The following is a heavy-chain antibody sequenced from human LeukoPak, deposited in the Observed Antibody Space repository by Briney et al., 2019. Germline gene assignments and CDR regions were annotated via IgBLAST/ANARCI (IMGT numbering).Heavy chain of an antibody. J-gene: IGHJ4*02. D-gene: IGHD3-22*01. Sequence: GGSLRLSCAASGFTFSSYSMTWVRQAPGKGLEWVSGISGSGVGTYYADSVKGRFTISRDNSKNTLYLQMNSLRAEDTAVYYCAKYRGYYDSSGPDYWGQGTLVTVSS. CDR2: ISGSGVGT. CDR1: GFTFSSYS. CDR3: AKYRGYYDSSGPDY. V-gene: IGHV3-23*01.